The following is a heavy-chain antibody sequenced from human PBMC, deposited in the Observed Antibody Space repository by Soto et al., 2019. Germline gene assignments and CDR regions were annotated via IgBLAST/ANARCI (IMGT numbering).Heavy chain of an antibody. V-gene: IGHV1-8*01. CDR1: GYTSTSYD. J-gene: IGHJ4*02. D-gene: IGHD6-6*01. CDR3: ARGFRSSSYFDY. Sequence: ASVKVSCKASGYTSTSYDINWVRQATGQGLEWMGWMNPNSGNTGYAQKFQGRVTMTRNTSISTAYMELSSLRSEDTAVYYCARGFRSSSYFDYWGQGTLVTVSS. CDR2: MNPNSGNT.